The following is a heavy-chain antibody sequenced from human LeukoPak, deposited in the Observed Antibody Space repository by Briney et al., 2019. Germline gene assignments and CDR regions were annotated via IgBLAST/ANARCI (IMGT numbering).Heavy chain of an antibody. D-gene: IGHD3-10*01. Sequence: GGSLRLSCAASGFTFSTFAMSWVRQAPGKGLEWVSAISGSGGGAYYADSVKGRFTVSRDNSKNTLYLQMNTLRAEDTAVYYCTMYYYGSGSYFPHYFDYWGQGTPVTVSS. J-gene: IGHJ4*02. CDR1: GFTFSTFA. CDR2: ISGSGGGA. V-gene: IGHV3-23*01. CDR3: TMYYYGSGSYFPHYFDY.